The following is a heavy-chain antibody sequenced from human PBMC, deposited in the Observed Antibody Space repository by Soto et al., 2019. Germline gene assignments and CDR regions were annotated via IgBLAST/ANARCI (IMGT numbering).Heavy chain of an antibody. D-gene: IGHD2-2*01. J-gene: IGHJ6*04. V-gene: IGHV1-46*01. CDR3: ARGGYCSSTSCYSYYYGMDV. CDR1: GYTFTSYY. CDR2: INPSGGST. Sequence: ASVKVSCKASGYTFTSYYMHWVRQAPGQGLEWMGIINPSGGSTSYAQKFQGRVTMTRDTSTSTVYMELSSLRSEDTAVYCCARGGYCSSTSCYSYYYGMDVWGKGTTVTVSS.